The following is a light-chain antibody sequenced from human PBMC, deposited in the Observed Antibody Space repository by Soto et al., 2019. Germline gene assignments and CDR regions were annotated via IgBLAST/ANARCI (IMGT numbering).Light chain of an antibody. J-gene: IGLJ2*01. CDR3: QSYDSSLSGSV. CDR2: GNS. V-gene: IGLV1-40*01. Sequence: QSVLTQPPSVSGAPGQRVTISCTGNNSNLGAGYDVHWYQHLPGTAPKLLIYGNSNRPSGVPDRFSGSKSGTSASLAITGLQAEDEADYYCQSYDSSLSGSVFGGGTKVTVL. CDR1: NSNLGAGYD.